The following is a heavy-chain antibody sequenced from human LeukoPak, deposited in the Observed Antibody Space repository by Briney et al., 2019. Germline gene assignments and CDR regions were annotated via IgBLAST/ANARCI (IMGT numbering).Heavy chain of an antibody. CDR1: GYNFTGYY. J-gene: IGHJ4*02. CDR2: INPNSGTT. CDR3: ARGGGSWDY. V-gene: IGHV1-2*02. Sequence: ASVKVSCKASGYNFTGYYLHWVRQAPGQGLEWMGWINPNSGTTDYAQKFQGRVTLTRDTSSTTAHMEMTGLTSDDTAVYYCARGGGSWDYWGQGTLVTVSS. D-gene: IGHD1-26*01.